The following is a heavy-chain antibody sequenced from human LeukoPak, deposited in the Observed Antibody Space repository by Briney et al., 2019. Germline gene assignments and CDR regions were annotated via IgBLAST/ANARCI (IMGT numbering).Heavy chain of an antibody. Sequence: ASVKVSCKAFRYTFTSYYMHRVRQAPGHGLEWMGWINPNSGGTNYAQKFQGRVTMTRDTSITTAYMELSRLRSDDTAVYYCARDLRQGYYYYYMDVWGKGTTVTVSS. J-gene: IGHJ6*03. V-gene: IGHV1-2*02. D-gene: IGHD6-6*01. CDR1: RYTFTSYY. CDR3: ARDLRQGYYYYYMDV. CDR2: INPNSGGT.